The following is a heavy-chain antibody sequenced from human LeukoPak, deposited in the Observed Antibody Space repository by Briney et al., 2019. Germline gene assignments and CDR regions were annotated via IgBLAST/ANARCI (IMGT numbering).Heavy chain of an antibody. CDR1: GVTVSSNY. CDR3: ARSIPGSTWYYFDY. D-gene: IGHD6-13*01. J-gene: IGHJ4*02. CDR2: IYSGGST. Sequence: GGSLRLSCAASGVTVSSNYMSWVRQAPGKGLEWVSVIYSGGSTYSADSVQGRFTISRDTSKNTLDLQMNSLRAEDTAVYYCARSIPGSTWYYFDYWGQGTLVAVSA. V-gene: IGHV3-66*01.